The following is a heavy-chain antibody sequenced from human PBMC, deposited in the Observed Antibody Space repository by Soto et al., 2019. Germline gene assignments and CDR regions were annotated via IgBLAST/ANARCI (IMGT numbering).Heavy chain of an antibody. V-gene: IGHV1-18*01. D-gene: IGHD3-22*01. CDR2: ISAYNGNT. Sequence: QVQLVQSGAEVKKPGASVKVSCKASGYTFTSYGISWVRQAPGQGLEWMGWISAYNGNTNYAQKLQGRVTMTTDTSTSKAYMELRSLRSDDTAVYYCARGRTYYYDSSGPATDYWGQGTLVTVSS. J-gene: IGHJ4*02. CDR3: ARGRTYYYDSSGPATDY. CDR1: GYTFTSYG.